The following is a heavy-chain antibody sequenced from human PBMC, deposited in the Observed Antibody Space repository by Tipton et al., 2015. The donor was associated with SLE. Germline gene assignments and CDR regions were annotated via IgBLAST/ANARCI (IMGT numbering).Heavy chain of an antibody. D-gene: IGHD2-8*01. CDR2: VFYSGGT. CDR3: AREEREWTHGYFDL. J-gene: IGHJ2*01. CDR1: GESISSGNHF. V-gene: IGHV4-31*03. Sequence: TLSLTCTVSGESISSGNHFWSWIRQHPGKGLEWIGYVFYSGGTDYNPSLKSRVTMLVDTAKNQLSLRLTSVAAADTAVYYCAREEREWTHGYFDLWGRGTLVTVSS.